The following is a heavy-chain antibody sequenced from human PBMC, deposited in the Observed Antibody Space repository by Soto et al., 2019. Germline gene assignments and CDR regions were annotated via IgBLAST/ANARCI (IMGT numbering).Heavy chain of an antibody. CDR2: IYYSGST. CDR3: ARGEDYVWGSYRYGG. J-gene: IGHJ4*02. V-gene: IGHV4-59*01. Sequence: ETLSLTCTVSGGSISSYYWSWIRQPPGKGLEWIGYIYYSGSTNYNPSLKSRVTISVDTSKNQFSLKLSSVTAADTAVYYCARGEDYVWGSYRYGGWGQGTLVTVSS. D-gene: IGHD3-16*02. CDR1: GGSISSYY.